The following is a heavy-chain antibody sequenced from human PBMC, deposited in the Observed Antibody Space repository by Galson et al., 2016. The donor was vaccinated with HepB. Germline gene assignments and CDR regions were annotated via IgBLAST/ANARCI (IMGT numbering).Heavy chain of an antibody. CDR1: GFTFSNFA. CDR3: AKMRGHPTYHHHMDV. V-gene: IGHV3-23*01. Sequence: SLRLSCAASGFTFSNFAISWVRQALWWGLDWVSGISGTPHATYHADSVRGRFTISRDNSKNTLYLQLNSLRADDTAIYYCAKMRGHPTYHHHMDVWGKGTTVTVSS. CDR2: ISGTPHAT. J-gene: IGHJ6*03.